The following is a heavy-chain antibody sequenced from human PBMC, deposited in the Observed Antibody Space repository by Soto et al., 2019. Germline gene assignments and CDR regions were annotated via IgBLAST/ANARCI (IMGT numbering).Heavy chain of an antibody. CDR2: IYYSGST. CDR1: GGYISSGGYY. CDR3: ARGSYGYPYFDY. V-gene: IGHV4-31*03. J-gene: IGHJ4*02. D-gene: IGHD5-18*01. Sequence: SETLSLTCPVSGGYISSGGYYWSWIRQHPGKGLEWIGYIYYSGSTYYNPSLKSRVTISVDTSKNQFSLKLSSVTAADTAVYYCARGSYGYPYFDYWGQGTLVTVSS.